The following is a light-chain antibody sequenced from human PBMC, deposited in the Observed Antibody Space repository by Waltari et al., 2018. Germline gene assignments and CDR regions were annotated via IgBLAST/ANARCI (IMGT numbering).Light chain of an antibody. Sequence: DIQMTQSPSSLSASVGDRVTITCRASQSISSYLNWYQQKPGKAPKLLIYAASSLQSGVPSRFSGSGSGTDVTLTISSLQPEDFATYYCQQSYSTLPYTFGQGTKLEI. CDR1: QSISSY. CDR2: AAS. CDR3: QQSYSTLPYT. V-gene: IGKV1-39*01. J-gene: IGKJ2*01.